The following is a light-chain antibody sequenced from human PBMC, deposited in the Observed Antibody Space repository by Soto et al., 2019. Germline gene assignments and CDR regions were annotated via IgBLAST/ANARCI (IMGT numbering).Light chain of an antibody. CDR3: GSWDSSLSAYV. Sequence: QSLLTQPPWVSAAPGQKVTISCSGSISNIGGNSVSWYQQLPGTAPKLLIYDDNKRPSGIPDRFSGSKSGTSATLGITGFQTGDEADYYCGSWDSSLSAYVFGTGTKVTVL. CDR2: DDN. J-gene: IGLJ1*01. CDR1: ISNIGGNS. V-gene: IGLV1-51*01.